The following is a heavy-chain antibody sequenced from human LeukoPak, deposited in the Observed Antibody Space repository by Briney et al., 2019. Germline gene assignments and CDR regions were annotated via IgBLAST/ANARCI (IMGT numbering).Heavy chain of an antibody. Sequence: GGSLRLSCAASGFTFSSYSMNWVRQAPGKGLEWVGFIRSKAYGGTTEYAASVKGRFTISRDDSKSIAYLQMNSLKTEDTAVYYCTRVGVVNYGRHDYWGQGTLVTVSS. CDR2: IRSKAYGGTT. CDR1: GFTFSSYS. CDR3: TRVGVVNYGRHDY. J-gene: IGHJ4*02. D-gene: IGHD4-17*01. V-gene: IGHV3-49*04.